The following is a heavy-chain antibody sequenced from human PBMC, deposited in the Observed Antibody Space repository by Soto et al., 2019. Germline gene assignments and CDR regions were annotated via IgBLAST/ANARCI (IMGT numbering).Heavy chain of an antibody. D-gene: IGHD2-15*01. CDR3: ARPQYCSGGSCYSFDY. CDR2: IIPILGIA. Sequence: QVQLVQSGAEVKKPGSSVKVSCKASGGTFSSYTISWVRQAPGQGLEWMGRIIPILGIANYAQKFQSRVTISADKSTSTAYRALSSLGSEDTAVYYCARPQYCSGGSCYSFDYWGQGTLVTVSS. CDR1: GGTFSSYT. V-gene: IGHV1-69*02. J-gene: IGHJ4*02.